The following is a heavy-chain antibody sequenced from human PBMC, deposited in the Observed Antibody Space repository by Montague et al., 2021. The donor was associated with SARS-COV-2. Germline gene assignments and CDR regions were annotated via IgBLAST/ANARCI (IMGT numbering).Heavy chain of an antibody. CDR3: ARQKRRITIFGVVIPPVVPWFDP. D-gene: IGHD3-3*01. V-gene: IGHV4-39*01. Sequence: SETLSLTCTVSGGSISSSSYYWGWIRQPPGKGLEWIGSIYYSGSTYYNPSLKSRVTISVDTSKNQFSLKLSSVTAADTAVYYCARQKRRITIFGVVIPPVVPWFDPWGQGTLVTVSS. CDR2: IYYSGST. CDR1: GGSISSSSYY. J-gene: IGHJ5*02.